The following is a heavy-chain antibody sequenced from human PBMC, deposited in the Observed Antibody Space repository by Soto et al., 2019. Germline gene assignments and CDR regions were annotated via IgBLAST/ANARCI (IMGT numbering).Heavy chain of an antibody. CDR3: AKDRARVYDY. Sequence: QTLSLTCAISGDSVSSNSAAWNWIRQSPSRGLEWLGRTYYRSKWYSDYAVSVKGRITINADTSKNHFSLQLNSVTPEDTAVYYCAKDRARVYDYWGQGTLVTVSS. CDR1: GDSVSSNSAA. J-gene: IGHJ4*02. D-gene: IGHD2-8*01. CDR2: TYYRSKWYS. V-gene: IGHV6-1*01.